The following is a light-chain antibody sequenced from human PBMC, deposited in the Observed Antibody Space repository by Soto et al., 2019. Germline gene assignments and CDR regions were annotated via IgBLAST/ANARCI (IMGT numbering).Light chain of an antibody. CDR3: QTWGPGFYV. J-gene: IGLJ1*01. CDR1: SGHSSYA. Sequence: QLVLTQSPSASASLGASVKLTCTLSSGHSSYAIAWHQQQPEKGPQYLMNLNSDGSHTKGDGIPDRFSGSSSGAERYLTISSLQSEDEADYYCQTWGPGFYVFGTGTKLTVL. V-gene: IGLV4-69*01. CDR2: LNSDGSH.